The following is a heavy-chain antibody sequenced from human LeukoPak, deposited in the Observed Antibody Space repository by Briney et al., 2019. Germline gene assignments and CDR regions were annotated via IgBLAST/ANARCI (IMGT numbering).Heavy chain of an antibody. V-gene: IGHV4-38-2*01. CDR3: ARVGRWLQLSYYFDY. Sequence: SETLSLTCAVSGYSISSGYYWGWIRQPPGKGLEWIGSIYHSGSTYYNPSLKSRVTISVDTSKNQFSLKLSSVTAADTAVYYCARVGRWLQLSYYFDYWGRGTLVTVSS. D-gene: IGHD5-24*01. CDR2: IYHSGST. CDR1: GYSISSGYY. J-gene: IGHJ4*02.